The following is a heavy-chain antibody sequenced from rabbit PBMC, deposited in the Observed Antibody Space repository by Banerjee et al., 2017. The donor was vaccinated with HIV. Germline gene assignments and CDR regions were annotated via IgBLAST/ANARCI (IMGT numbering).Heavy chain of an antibody. V-gene: IGHV1S40*01. CDR2: IDTVSSGTT. J-gene: IGHJ3*01. D-gene: IGHD6-1*01. CDR1: GFSFSSDIY. CDR3: ATDVTYGVAGYAYTLTRLDL. Sequence: QQLEESGGDLVKPGASLTLTCTASGFSFSSDIYMCWVRQAPGKGLEWIACIDTVSSGTTYYASWAKGRFTISKTSSTTVTLQMTSLTAADTATYFCATDVTYGVAGYAYTLTRLDLWGPGTLVTVS.